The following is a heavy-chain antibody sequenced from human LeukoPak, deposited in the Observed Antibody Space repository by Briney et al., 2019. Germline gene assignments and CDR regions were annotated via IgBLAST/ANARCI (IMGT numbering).Heavy chain of an antibody. CDR3: ARAAVAGTDY. J-gene: IGHJ4*02. CDR1: GGSFSGYY. V-gene: IGHV4-34*01. Sequence: PSETLSLTCAVYGGSFSGYYWSWIRQPPGKGLEWIGEINHSGGTNYNPSLKSRVTISVDTSKNQFSLKLSSVTAADTAVYYCARAAVAGTDYWGQGTLVTVSS. D-gene: IGHD6-19*01. CDR2: INHSGGT.